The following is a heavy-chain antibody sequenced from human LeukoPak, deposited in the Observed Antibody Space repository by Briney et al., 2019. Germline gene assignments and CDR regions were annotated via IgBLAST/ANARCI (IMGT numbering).Heavy chain of an antibody. CDR2: ISNTSYAI. CDR3: ARIAPGNDVGRGCFDY. J-gene: IGHJ4*02. D-gene: IGHD2-21*01. Sequence: PGESLRLSCAASGFAFSTYSMNWVRQAPGKGLEWLAYISNTSYAIYYGAPVKGRFIFSKDNAKNSLYLQINILRAADTAVYYCARIAPGNDVGRGCFDYWGQGTLVTVSS. V-gene: IGHV3-48*01. CDR1: GFAFSTYS.